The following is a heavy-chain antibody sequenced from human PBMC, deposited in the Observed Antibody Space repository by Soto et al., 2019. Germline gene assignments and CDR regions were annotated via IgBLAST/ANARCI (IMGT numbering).Heavy chain of an antibody. CDR2: ITAGGEET. CDR3: AKDYLGTNVMFES. CDR1: GFTFNNYA. D-gene: IGHD1-7*01. J-gene: IGHJ4*02. V-gene: IGHV3-23*01. Sequence: GGSLRLSCVASGFTFNNYAMRWVRQVPGKGLEWVSAITAGGEETYYADSVKGRFSVSRDNSQNTLFLQMNSLRAEDTAVYYCAKDYLGTNVMFESWGQGTLVTVSS.